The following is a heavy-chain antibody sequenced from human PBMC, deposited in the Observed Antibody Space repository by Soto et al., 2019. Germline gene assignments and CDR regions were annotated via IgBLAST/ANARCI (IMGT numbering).Heavy chain of an antibody. CDR1: SGPDRSHN. D-gene: IGHD4-17*01. V-gene: IGHV4-59*08. CDR2: DYYTGDT. CDR3: VRQGIDYLHGLVDV. J-gene: IGHJ6*02. Sequence: QVQQQQSGPRLVRPSETLSLTCTVSSGPDRSHNWGWIRQPPGRGMEWIAYDYYTGDTAYNPSLRSRVSISADTSTNDISLTLSSVTAADTAVYYCVRQGIDYLHGLVDVWGQGTTVSVSS.